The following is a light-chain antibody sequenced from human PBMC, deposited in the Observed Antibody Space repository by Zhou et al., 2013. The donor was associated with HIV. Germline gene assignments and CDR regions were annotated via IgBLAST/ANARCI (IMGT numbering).Light chain of an antibody. V-gene: IGKV2-30*01. J-gene: IGKJ4*01. Sequence: VVMTQSPLSLPVTLGQPASISCRSSQSLVYSDGNTYLTWFQQRPGQSPRRLIYEVSNRDSGVPDRFSGSGSGTDFTLRISRVEAEDVGVYYCMQGTHWPLTFGGGTKVEIE. CDR3: MQGTHWPLT. CDR1: QSLVYSDGNTY. CDR2: EVS.